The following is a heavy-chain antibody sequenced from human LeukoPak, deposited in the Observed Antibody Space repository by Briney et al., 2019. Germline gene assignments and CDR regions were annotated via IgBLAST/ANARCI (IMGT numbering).Heavy chain of an antibody. V-gene: IGHV1-18*01. D-gene: IGHD5-18*01. CDR2: ISAYNGNT. J-gene: IGHJ6*03. CDR3: ARDTQWIQLWPTPYYYMDV. CDR1: GYTFTSYD. Sequence: ASVKVSCKASGYTFTSYDINWVRQATGQGLGWMGWISAYNGNTNYAQKLQGRVTMTTDTSTSTAYMELRSLRSDDTAVYYCARDTQWIQLWPTPYYYMDVWGKGTTVTVSS.